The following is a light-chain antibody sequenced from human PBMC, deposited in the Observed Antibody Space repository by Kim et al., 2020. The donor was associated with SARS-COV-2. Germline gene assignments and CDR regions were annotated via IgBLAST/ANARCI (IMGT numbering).Light chain of an antibody. CDR3: QQYGHSWT. J-gene: IGKJ1*01. Sequence: LPPGKTATRSGEASQGVGSNWLAWFQQKPGQAPRLLIYDASIRATGIPDRFSGSGSGTDFTLTISRLETEDFAVYHCQQYGHSWTFGQGTKVDIK. V-gene: IGKV3-20*01. CDR1: QGVGSNW. CDR2: DAS.